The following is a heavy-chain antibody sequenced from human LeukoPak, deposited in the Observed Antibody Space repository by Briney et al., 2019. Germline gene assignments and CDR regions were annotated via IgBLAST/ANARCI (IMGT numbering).Heavy chain of an antibody. Sequence: GGSLRLSCAASGFTFSSYAMSWVRQATGKGLEWVSAIGTAGDTYYPGSVKGRFTISRENAKNSLYLQMNSLRAGDTAVYYCARVGALQAFDIWGQGTMVTVSS. J-gene: IGHJ3*02. V-gene: IGHV3-13*01. CDR3: ARVGALQAFDI. CDR1: GFTFSSYA. CDR2: IGTAGDT. D-gene: IGHD1-26*01.